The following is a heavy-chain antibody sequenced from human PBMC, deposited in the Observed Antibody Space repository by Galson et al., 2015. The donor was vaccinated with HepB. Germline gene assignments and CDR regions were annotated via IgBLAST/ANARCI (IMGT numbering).Heavy chain of an antibody. CDR1: GFTFSSYS. Sequence: SLRLSCAASGFTFSSYSMNWVRQAPRKGLEWVSYISSSSSTIYYADSVKGRFTISRDNAKNSLYLQMNSLRDEDTAVYYCARGGRITMIEGVDYWGQGTLVTVSS. CDR2: ISSSSSTI. CDR3: ARGGRITMIEGVDY. J-gene: IGHJ4*02. D-gene: IGHD3-22*01. V-gene: IGHV3-48*02.